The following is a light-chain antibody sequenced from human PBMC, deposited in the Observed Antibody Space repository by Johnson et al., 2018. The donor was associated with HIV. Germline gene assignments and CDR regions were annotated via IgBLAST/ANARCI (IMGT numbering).Light chain of an antibody. Sequence: QSVFTQSPSVSAAPGQKVTISCSGSSSNIGNNYVSWYQQLPGTAPKLLIYENTKRPSGIPDRFSGSKSGTSATLGITGLQTGDEADYYCATWDSSLSAGYVFGTGTKVTVL. J-gene: IGLJ1*01. CDR1: SSNIGNNY. V-gene: IGLV1-51*01. CDR3: ATWDSSLSAGYV. CDR2: ENT.